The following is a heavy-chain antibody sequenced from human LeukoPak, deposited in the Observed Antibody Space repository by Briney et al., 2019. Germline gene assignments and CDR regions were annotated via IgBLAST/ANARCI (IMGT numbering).Heavy chain of an antibody. J-gene: IGHJ3*02. Sequence: SETLSLTCTVSGGSISSGGYYWSWIRQHPGKGLEWIGCIYYSGSTYYNPSLKSRVTISVDTSKNQFSLKLSSVTAADTAVYYCARSMVRGARGAFDIWGQGTMVTVSS. D-gene: IGHD3-10*01. CDR2: IYYSGST. CDR3: ARSMVRGARGAFDI. V-gene: IGHV4-31*03. CDR1: GGSISSGGYY.